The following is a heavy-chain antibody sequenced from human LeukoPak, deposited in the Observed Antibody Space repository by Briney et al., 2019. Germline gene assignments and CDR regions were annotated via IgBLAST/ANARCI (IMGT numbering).Heavy chain of an antibody. CDR3: AKDRDPLYSSSWYYFDY. CDR1: GFTFSSYA. D-gene: IGHD6-13*01. J-gene: IGHJ4*02. CDR2: ISGSGGST. Sequence: GSLRLSCAASGFTFSSYAMSWVRQAPGKGLEWVSAISGSGGSTYYADSVKGRFTISRDNSKNTLYLQMNCLRAEDTAVYYCAKDRDPLYSSSWYYFDYWGQGTLVTVSS. V-gene: IGHV3-23*01.